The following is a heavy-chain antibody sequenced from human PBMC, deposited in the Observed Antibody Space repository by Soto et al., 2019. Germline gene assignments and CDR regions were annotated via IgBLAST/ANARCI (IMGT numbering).Heavy chain of an antibody. CDR2: ISGSGSST. V-gene: IGHV3-23*01. D-gene: IGHD3-22*01. CDR1: GFTFSSYA. J-gene: IGHJ4*02. Sequence: GGSLRLSCAASGFTFSSYAMSWVRQAPGKGLEWVTGISGSGSSTHYADSAKGRVTISRDNSKNTLYVQMNSLRAEDTAVYYCARGYYDSGGYHDCWGQGTLVTVSS. CDR3: ARGYYDSGGYHDC.